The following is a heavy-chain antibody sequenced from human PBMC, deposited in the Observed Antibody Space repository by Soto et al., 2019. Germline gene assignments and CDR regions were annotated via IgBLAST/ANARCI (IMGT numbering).Heavy chain of an antibody. V-gene: IGHV3-72*01. CDR1: GFTFSDHF. CDR3: TRGGGGYVDI. Sequence: EVQLVESGGGLVQPGGSLRLSCAASGFTFSDHFMDWVRQAPEKGLEWVGRIRNKAYSYTTEYAASVKCRFTISGDDSMNSMYLHMDSPKTEDASVYHCTRGGGGYVDIWGRGTVVTVSS. D-gene: IGHD3-10*01. J-gene: IGHJ2*01. CDR2: IRNKAYSYTT.